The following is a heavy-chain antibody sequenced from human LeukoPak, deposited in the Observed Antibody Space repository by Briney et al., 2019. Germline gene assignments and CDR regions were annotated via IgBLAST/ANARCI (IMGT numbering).Heavy chain of an antibody. CDR1: GGSISSGDSY. CDR3: ARAGQYYYDSAGYFPDY. D-gene: IGHD3-22*01. J-gene: IGHJ4*02. CDR2: IYYSGNT. V-gene: IGHV4-30-4*01. Sequence: PSETLSLTCTVSGGSISSGDSYWSWLRQPPGKGLEWIGSIYYSGNTYYNPSLKGRVTISVDTSNNQFSLKLNSVTAADTAVYYCARAGQYYYDSAGYFPDYWGQGTLVTVSS.